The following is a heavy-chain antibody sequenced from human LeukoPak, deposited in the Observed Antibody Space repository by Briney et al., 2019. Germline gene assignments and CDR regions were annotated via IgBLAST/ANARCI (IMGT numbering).Heavy chain of an antibody. Sequence: PGGSLRLSCAASGFTFSSYSMNWVRQAPGKGLEWVAVIWYDGSNKYYADSVKGRFTISRDNSKNTLYLQMNSLRAEDTAVYYCARGGGYSGYDLDAFDIWGQGTMVTVSS. D-gene: IGHD5-12*01. V-gene: IGHV3-33*08. CDR3: ARGGGYSGYDLDAFDI. CDR2: IWYDGSNK. CDR1: GFTFSSYS. J-gene: IGHJ3*02.